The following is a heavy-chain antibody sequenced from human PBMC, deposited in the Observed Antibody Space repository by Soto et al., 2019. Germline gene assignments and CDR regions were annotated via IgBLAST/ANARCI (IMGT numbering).Heavy chain of an antibody. CDR1: GFIFGSNA. CDR3: VKDNNWDGPG. V-gene: IGHV3-23*01. CDR2: ISGNGDSP. D-gene: IGHD1-26*01. J-gene: IGHJ4*02. Sequence: GGSLRLSCAASGFIFGSNAMTWVRQPPGKGLEWVSIISGNGDSPYYPDSVKGRFTVSRDNSKNTVFLKMNSLRVEDTAMYYCVKDNNWDGPGWGPGTLVTVS.